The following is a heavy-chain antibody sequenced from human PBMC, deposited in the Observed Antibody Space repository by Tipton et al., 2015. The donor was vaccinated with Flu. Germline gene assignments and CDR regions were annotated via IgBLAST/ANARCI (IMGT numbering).Heavy chain of an antibody. CDR2: IYHSGST. V-gene: IGHV4-38-2*02. D-gene: IGHD6-13*01. CDR3: ARDKAAGV. J-gene: IGHJ6*02. Sequence: TLSLTCTVSGGSISSYYWSWIRQPPGKGLEWIGSIYHSGSTYYNPSLKSRVTISVDTSKNQFSLKLSSVTAADTAVYYCARDKAAGVWGQGTTVTVSS. CDR1: GGSISSYY.